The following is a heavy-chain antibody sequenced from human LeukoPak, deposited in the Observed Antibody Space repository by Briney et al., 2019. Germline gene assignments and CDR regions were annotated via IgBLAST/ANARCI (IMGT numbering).Heavy chain of an antibody. Sequence: SETLSLTCAVYGGSFSGYYWSWIRQPPGKGLEWIGEINHSGSTNYNPSLKSRVTISVDTSKNRFSLKLSSVTAADTAVYYCARKTHYYDSSGYYRGIDAFDIWGQGTMVTVSS. CDR1: GGSFSGYY. CDR3: ARKTHYYDSSGYYRGIDAFDI. CDR2: INHSGST. J-gene: IGHJ3*02. V-gene: IGHV4-34*01. D-gene: IGHD3-22*01.